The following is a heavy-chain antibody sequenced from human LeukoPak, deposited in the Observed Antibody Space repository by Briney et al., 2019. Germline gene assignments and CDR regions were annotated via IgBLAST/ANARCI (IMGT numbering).Heavy chain of an antibody. Sequence: GESLKISCKGSGYKFNSFWIGWARQMPGKGLEWMGIIYSGDSDTRYSPSFQGQVTISVDKSISTAYLQWSSLKASGTAMYYCARRDFGSARYFFDYWGQGTLVTVSS. D-gene: IGHD3-10*01. CDR2: IYSGDSDT. CDR3: ARRDFGSARYFFDY. V-gene: IGHV5-51*01. CDR1: GYKFNSFW. J-gene: IGHJ4*02.